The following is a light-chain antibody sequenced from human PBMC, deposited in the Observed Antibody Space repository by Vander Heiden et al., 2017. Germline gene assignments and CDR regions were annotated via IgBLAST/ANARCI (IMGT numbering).Light chain of an antibody. Sequence: DIQMTQSPPSLSASVGDRVTITCRASQSISSYLNWYQQKPGKAPKLLIYAASRLQSGVPSRFSSSGSGTDFTLTSSRLQPEDFATYCWQQGYSTHHFGQGTKLEIK. CDR2: AAS. V-gene: IGKV1-39*01. CDR3: QQGYSTHH. J-gene: IGKJ2*01. CDR1: QSISSY.